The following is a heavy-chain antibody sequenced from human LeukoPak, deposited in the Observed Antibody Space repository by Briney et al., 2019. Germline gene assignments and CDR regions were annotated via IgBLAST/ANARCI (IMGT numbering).Heavy chain of an antibody. Sequence: SETLSLTCTVSGGSFSSYYWSWIQQPPGKGLEWIGYIYYSGSTDYNPSLKSRVTISVETSKNQFSLNLSSVTAADTAVYYCARDTALGGLKDAFDIWGQGTMVTVSS. CDR2: IYYSGST. CDR3: ARDTALGGLKDAFDI. V-gene: IGHV4-59*12. D-gene: IGHD3-16*01. J-gene: IGHJ3*02. CDR1: GGSFSSYY.